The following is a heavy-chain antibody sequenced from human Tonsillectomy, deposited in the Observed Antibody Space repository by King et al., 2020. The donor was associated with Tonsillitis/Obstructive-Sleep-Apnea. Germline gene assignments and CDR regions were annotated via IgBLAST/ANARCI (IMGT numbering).Heavy chain of an antibody. J-gene: IGHJ4*02. Sequence: VQLVESGGGLVQPGGSLRLSCAASGFTFSSYDMHWVRQAKGKGLEWVSAIGTAGDTYYPGSVKGRFTISRENAKNSLYLQMNSLRAGDTAVYYCTISGIAAAGTYDYWGQGTLVTVSS. V-gene: IGHV3-13*04. CDR3: TISGIAAAGTYDY. CDR1: GFTFSSYD. D-gene: IGHD6-13*01. CDR2: IGTAGDT.